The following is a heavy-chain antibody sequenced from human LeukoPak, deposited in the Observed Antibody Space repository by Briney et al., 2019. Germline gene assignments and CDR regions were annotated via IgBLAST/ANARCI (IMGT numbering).Heavy chain of an antibody. J-gene: IGHJ4*02. CDR1: GYSISSGYY. CDR2: IDHSGST. V-gene: IGHV4-38-2*02. Sequence: SETLSLTCTVSGYSISSGYYWGWIRQPPGKGLEWTGSIDHSGSTNYNPSLKSRVTISVDTSKNQFSLKLSSVTAADTAVYYCASKRYSGSFDYWGQGTLVTVSS. CDR3: ASKRYSGSFDY. D-gene: IGHD1-26*01.